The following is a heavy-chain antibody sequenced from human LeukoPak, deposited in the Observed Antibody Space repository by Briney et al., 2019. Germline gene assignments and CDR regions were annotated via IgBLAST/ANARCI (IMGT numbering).Heavy chain of an antibody. CDR1: GDSVSSNSVA. V-gene: IGHV6-1*01. CDR3: ARYMSSSKIFDY. Sequence: PSQTLSLTCAISGDSVSSNSVAWNWIRQSPWRGLEWLGRTYYRSNWYNDYAVSVKSRITINPDTSKNQFSLQLNSVTPEDTAVYFCARYMSSSKIFDYWGQGTLVTVSS. D-gene: IGHD6-6*01. CDR2: TYYRSNWYN. J-gene: IGHJ4*02.